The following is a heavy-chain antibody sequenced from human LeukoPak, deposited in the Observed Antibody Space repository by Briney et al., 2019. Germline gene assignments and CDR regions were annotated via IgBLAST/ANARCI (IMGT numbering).Heavy chain of an antibody. D-gene: IGHD3-22*01. Sequence: GGSLRLSCEASGFTLSNYWMNWVRQAPGKGLEWLANVKQDGIEKNYVDSVKGRLTIPRDNAKNSVYLHLNSLRADDTGVYYCAREANYYDSSGYYRYPAFDIWGQGTMVTVSS. CDR2: VKQDGIEK. CDR3: AREANYYDSSGYYRYPAFDI. V-gene: IGHV3-7*01. CDR1: GFTLSNYW. J-gene: IGHJ3*02.